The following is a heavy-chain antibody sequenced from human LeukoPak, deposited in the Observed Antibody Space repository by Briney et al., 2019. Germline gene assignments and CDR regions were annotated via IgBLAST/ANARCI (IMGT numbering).Heavy chain of an antibody. Sequence: ASVKVSCKASGYTVTSYGISWVRQAPGQGLEWMGWISAYNGNTNYAQKLQGRVTMTTDTSTSTAYMELRSLRSDDTAVYYCARFHCSSTSCYNFDYWGQGTLVTVSS. CDR1: GYTVTSYG. D-gene: IGHD2-2*01. V-gene: IGHV1-18*01. J-gene: IGHJ4*02. CDR3: ARFHCSSTSCYNFDY. CDR2: ISAYNGNT.